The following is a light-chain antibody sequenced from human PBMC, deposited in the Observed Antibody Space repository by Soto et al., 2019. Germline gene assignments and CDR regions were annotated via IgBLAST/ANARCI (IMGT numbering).Light chain of an antibody. CDR2: HAS. Sequence: QSALTQPASVSGSPGQSIAISCTGTISDVGGYNFVSWYQRRPGEAPNPLIYHASPRPSGVSNRFSGSKSGNTDSLTISGLQAEDEADYYCTSYTSSRTLVFGGGTKVTVL. CDR1: ISDVGGYNF. J-gene: IGLJ2*01. V-gene: IGLV2-14*01. CDR3: TSYTSSRTLV.